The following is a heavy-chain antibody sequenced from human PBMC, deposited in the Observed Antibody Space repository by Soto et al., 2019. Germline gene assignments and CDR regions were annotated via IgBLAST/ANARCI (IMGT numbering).Heavy chain of an antibody. J-gene: IGHJ4*02. CDR3: ARDLAKGGGSAGFDY. Sequence: QVQLVQSGAEVKKPGASVNVSCKASGYTFTVYYMHWVRQAPGQGLEWMGWINPKSGGPMYPQKFQGRVTMTWDTSISTAYMELTRVRSDDTAVYYCARDLAKGGGSAGFDYWGQGTLVTVSS. V-gene: IGHV1-2*02. CDR2: INPKSGGP. D-gene: IGHD1-26*01. CDR1: GYTFTVYY.